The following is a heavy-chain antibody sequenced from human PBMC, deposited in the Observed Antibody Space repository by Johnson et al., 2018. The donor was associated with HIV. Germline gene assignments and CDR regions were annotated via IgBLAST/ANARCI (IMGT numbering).Heavy chain of an antibody. Sequence: QVQLVESGGGVVQPGRSLRLSCAASGITFSDYAMHWVRQAPGKGLEWVAVISYDGSNKYYVDSVKGRFTISRDNSKNTLYLQMNSPRVEDTAVYYCARVRSGRENAFDIWGQGTMVTVSS. D-gene: IGHD1-26*01. J-gene: IGHJ3*02. CDR3: ARVRSGRENAFDI. V-gene: IGHV3-30*04. CDR1: GITFSDYA. CDR2: ISYDGSNK.